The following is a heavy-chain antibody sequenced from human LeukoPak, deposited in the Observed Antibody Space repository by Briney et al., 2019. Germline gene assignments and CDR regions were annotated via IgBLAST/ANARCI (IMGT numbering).Heavy chain of an antibody. CDR1: GGTFSSYA. V-gene: IGHV1-69*13. CDR2: IIPIFGTA. CDR3: ARDGNSYGPGWYYFDY. J-gene: IGHJ4*02. Sequence: SVKVSCKASGGTFSSYAISWVRQAPGQGLEWMGEIIPIFGTANYAQKFQGRVTITADESTSTAYMELSSLRSEDTAVYYCARDGNSYGPGWYYFDYWGQGTLVTVSS. D-gene: IGHD5-18*01.